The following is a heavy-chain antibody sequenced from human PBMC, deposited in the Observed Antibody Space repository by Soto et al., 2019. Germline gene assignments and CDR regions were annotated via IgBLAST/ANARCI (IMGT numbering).Heavy chain of an antibody. D-gene: IGHD3-10*01. CDR2: SNHSGRT. CDR3: ARGYGSGSYPPHYFDY. V-gene: IGHV4-34*01. CDR1: GGSFSGYY. J-gene: IGHJ4*02. Sequence: QVQLQQWGAGLLKPSETLSLTCAVYGGSFSGYYWSWIRQPPGKGLEWIGESNHSGRTNYNPSLKSRVPISVDTSKNQFSLKLSSVTAADTAVYYCARGYGSGSYPPHYFDYWGQGTLVTVSS.